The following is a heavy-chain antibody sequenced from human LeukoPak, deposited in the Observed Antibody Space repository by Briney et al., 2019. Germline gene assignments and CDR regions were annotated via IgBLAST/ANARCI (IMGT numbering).Heavy chain of an antibody. D-gene: IGHD3-3*01. J-gene: IGHJ4*02. V-gene: IGHV3-49*04. CDR2: IRSQAYGGTT. CDR1: GITFGDYA. Sequence: GGSLRLSCTASGITFGDYAMSWVRQAPGKGLEWVGFIRSQAYGGTTEYAASVAGRFTISRDDSKSIAYLQMNSLKTEDTAVYYCTRGGRFSDYWGQGTLVTVSS. CDR3: TRGGRFSDY.